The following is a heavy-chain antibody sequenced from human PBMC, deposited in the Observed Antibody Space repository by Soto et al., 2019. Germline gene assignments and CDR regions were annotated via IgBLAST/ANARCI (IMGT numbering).Heavy chain of an antibody. Sequence: VQLVQSGGEVKKPGASVKVSRKTSNYNFDSDGITWVRQAPGQGLEWMGWIYVSNGYTNYAQKFEDRVTLTTEISTRTVYMELRSLRSDDTAVYYCANRGNPLMDVWGQGTTVAVSS. CDR2: IYVSNGYT. V-gene: IGHV1-18*01. CDR3: ANRGNPLMDV. J-gene: IGHJ6*02. CDR1: NYNFDSDG.